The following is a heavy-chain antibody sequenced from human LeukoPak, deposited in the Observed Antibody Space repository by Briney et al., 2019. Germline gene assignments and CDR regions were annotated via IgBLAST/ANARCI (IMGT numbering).Heavy chain of an antibody. CDR2: IPYDGSNK. CDR1: GVTFSSYA. CDR3: VRGAHSSSWLNFDY. D-gene: IGHD6-13*01. Sequence: GGSLRLSCAASGVTFSSYARHWVRQAPGKGLEWVALIPYDGSNKYYADSVKGRFTVSRDNSKNTLYLQMNSLRAEDTAVYYCVRGAHSSSWLNFDYWGQGTLVTVSS. J-gene: IGHJ4*02. V-gene: IGHV3-30*04.